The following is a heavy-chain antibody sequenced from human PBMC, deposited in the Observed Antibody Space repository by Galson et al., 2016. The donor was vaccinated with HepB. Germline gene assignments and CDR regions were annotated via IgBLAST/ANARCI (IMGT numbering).Heavy chain of an antibody. D-gene: IGHD3-10*01. J-gene: IGHJ5*02. CDR1: GGSISSSSYY. CDR2: IYYSGST. Sequence: ETLSLTCTVSGGSISSSSYYWGWIRQPPGKGLEWIGGIYYSGSTYYNPSLKSRVTISVDTSKNQFSLKLSSVTAADTAVYYCARRGGGNGVLWFGELLFPSHWFDPWGQGTLVTVSS. V-gene: IGHV4-39*01. CDR3: ARRGGGNGVLWFGELLFPSHWFDP.